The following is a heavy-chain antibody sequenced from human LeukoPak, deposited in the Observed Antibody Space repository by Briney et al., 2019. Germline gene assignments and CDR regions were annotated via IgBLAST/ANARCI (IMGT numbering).Heavy chain of an antibody. D-gene: IGHD2-2*01. CDR1: GGSISSSSYY. Sequence: SETLSLTCTVSGGSISSSSYYWGWIRQPPGKGLEWIGSIYYSGSTYYNPSLKSRVTISVGTSKNQFSLKLSSVTAADTAVYYCARLAYIVVVPAAIRVGYAFDIWGQGTMVTVSS. J-gene: IGHJ3*02. V-gene: IGHV4-39*01. CDR3: ARLAYIVVVPAAIRVGYAFDI. CDR2: IYYSGST.